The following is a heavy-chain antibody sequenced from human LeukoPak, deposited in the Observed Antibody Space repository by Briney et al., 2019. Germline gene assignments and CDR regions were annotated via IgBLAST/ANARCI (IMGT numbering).Heavy chain of an antibody. D-gene: IGHD6-13*01. J-gene: IGHJ5*02. CDR2: INPSGGST. Sequence: ASVKVSCKASGYTFTSYYMHWVRQAPGQGLEWMGIINPSGGSTSYAQKFQGRVTMTRDTSTSTVYMELSSLRSEDTAVYYCARDQITGYSSSWYVVNWFDPWGQGTLVTVSS. CDR3: ARDQITGYSSSWYVVNWFDP. CDR1: GYTFTSYY. V-gene: IGHV1-46*01.